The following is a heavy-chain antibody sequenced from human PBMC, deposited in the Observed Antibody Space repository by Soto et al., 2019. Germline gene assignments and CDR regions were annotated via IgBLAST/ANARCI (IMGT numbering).Heavy chain of an antibody. CDR2: IYYSGST. J-gene: IGHJ5*02. Sequence: SETLSLTCTVSGGSISSYYWSWIRQPPGKGLEWIGYIYYSGSTNYNPSLKSRVTISVDTSKNQFSLKLSSVTAADTAVYYCAADYSNQHNWFDPWGQGTLVTVSS. CDR3: AADYSNQHNWFDP. CDR1: GGSISSYY. V-gene: IGHV4-59*01. D-gene: IGHD4-4*01.